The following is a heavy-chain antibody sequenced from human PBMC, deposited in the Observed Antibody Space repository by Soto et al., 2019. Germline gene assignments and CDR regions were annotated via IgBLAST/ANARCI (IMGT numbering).Heavy chain of an antibody. V-gene: IGHV5-51*01. J-gene: IGHJ4*02. CDR3: ARLDYGSGSHLYYFDY. CDR1: EYSFTSYW. Sequence: GVSLRISYRGSEYSFTSYWMGWVRQMPGKGLEWMGIIHPRDSDTRYSPSFQGQVTISADMSISTAYLLWNSLKASDTAMYYCARLDYGSGSHLYYFDYWGQGTPVTGSS. D-gene: IGHD3-10*01. CDR2: IHPRDSDT.